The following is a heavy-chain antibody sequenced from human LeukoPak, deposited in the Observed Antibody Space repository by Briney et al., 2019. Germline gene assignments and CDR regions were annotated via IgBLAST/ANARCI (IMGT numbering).Heavy chain of an antibody. Sequence: SETLSLTCTVSGGSMSSYYWSWIRQPPGKGLEWIGYIFYSGSTNYNPSLKSRVTISVDTSKNQFSLKLTSVTAADTAVYYCARGGWGYYDSSGYYYLDYWGQGTLVTVSS. CDR3: ARGGWGYYDSSGYYYLDY. V-gene: IGHV4-59*01. CDR1: GGSMSSYY. CDR2: IFYSGST. J-gene: IGHJ4*02. D-gene: IGHD3-22*01.